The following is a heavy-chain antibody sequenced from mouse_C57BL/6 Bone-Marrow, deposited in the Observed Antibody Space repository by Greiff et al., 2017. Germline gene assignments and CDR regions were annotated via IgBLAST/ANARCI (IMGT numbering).Heavy chain of an antibody. D-gene: IGHD2-3*01. CDR3: AREGLLRRFAY. V-gene: IGHV3-6*01. J-gene: IGHJ3*01. CDR2: ISYDGSN. CDR1: GYSITSGYY. Sequence: EVKLLESGPGLVKPSQSLSLTCSVTGYSITSGYYWNWIRQFPGNKLEWMGYISYDGSNNYNPSLKNRISITRDTSKNQFFLKLNSVTTEDTATYYCAREGLLRRFAYWGQGTLVTVSA.